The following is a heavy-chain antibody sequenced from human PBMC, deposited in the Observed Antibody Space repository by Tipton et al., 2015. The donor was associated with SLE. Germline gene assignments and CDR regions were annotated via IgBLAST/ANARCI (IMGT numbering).Heavy chain of an antibody. CDR3: ATSHERHSSGCTFDY. Sequence: TLSLTCTVSGGSISGYYWSWIRQPPGKGLEWIGYIYYSGSTNYNPSLKSRVTISVDTSKNQFSLKLSSVTAADTAVYYCATSHERHSSGCTFDYWGQGTLVTVSS. J-gene: IGHJ4*02. CDR1: GGSISGYY. D-gene: IGHD6-19*01. V-gene: IGHV4-59*07. CDR2: IYYSGST.